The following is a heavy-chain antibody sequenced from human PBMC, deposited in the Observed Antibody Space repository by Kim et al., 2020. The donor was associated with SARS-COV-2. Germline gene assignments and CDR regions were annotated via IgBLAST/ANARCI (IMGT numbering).Heavy chain of an antibody. D-gene: IGHD2-15*01. CDR3: ASGDVAAEPYYYYGMDV. V-gene: IGHV3-11*04. Sequence: VKGRFTCSRDNAKNALYLQMNSLRAGDTAVYYCASGDVAAEPYYYYGMDVWGQGTTVTVSS. J-gene: IGHJ6*02.